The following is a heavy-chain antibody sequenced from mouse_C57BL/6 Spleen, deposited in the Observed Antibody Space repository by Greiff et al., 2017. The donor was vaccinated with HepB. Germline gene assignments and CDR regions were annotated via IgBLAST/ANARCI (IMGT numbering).Heavy chain of an antibody. Sequence: EVKVVESGGGLVKPGGSLKLSCAASGFTFSSYAMSWVRQTPEKRLEWVATISAGGSYTYYPDNVKGRFTITRDNAKNNLYLQMSHLKSDDTAMYYCAMQTAQATGDYYAMDYWGQGTSVTVSS. V-gene: IGHV5-4*03. CDR1: GFTFSSYA. CDR2: ISAGGSYT. D-gene: IGHD3-2*02. J-gene: IGHJ4*01. CDR3: AMQTAQATGDYYAMDY.